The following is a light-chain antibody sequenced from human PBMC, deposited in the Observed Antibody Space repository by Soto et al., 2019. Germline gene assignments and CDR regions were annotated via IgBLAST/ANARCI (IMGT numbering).Light chain of an antibody. V-gene: IGLV2-14*01. Sequence: QSALTQPASVSGSPGQSITISCTGTSSDVGGYNYVSWYQKHPGTPPKLMFYDVSNRPSGVSNRFSGSKSGNTASLTISGLQAEDEADYYCSSYTSSSTYVVFGGGTKLTVL. J-gene: IGLJ2*01. CDR1: SSDVGGYNY. CDR3: SSYTSSSTYVV. CDR2: DVS.